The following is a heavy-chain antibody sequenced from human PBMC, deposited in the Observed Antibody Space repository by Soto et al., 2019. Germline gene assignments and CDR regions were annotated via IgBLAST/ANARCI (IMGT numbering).Heavy chain of an antibody. CDR1: GFTFSSYG. D-gene: IGHD4-17*01. CDR2: IWYDGSNK. Sequence: GGSLRLSCAASGFTFSSYGMHWVRQAPGKGLEWVAVIWYDGSNKYYADSVKGRFTISRDNSKNTLYLQMNSLRAEDTAVYYCAREGVPPTPYGDYYFDYWGQGTLVTVSS. V-gene: IGHV3-33*01. CDR3: AREGVPPTPYGDYYFDY. J-gene: IGHJ4*02.